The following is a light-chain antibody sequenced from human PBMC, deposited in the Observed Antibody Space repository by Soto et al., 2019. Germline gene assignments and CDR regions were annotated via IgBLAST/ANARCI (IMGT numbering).Light chain of an antibody. J-gene: IGLJ1*01. Sequence: QSALTQPPSASGSFGQSGTISCTGTSSDVGGYNSVSWYQQHPGKAPKLIIYEVSERPSEVPDRFSGSKSGNTASLTVSGLHADDEADYYCSSYSGTNYHYVFGAGTKLTV. CDR2: EVS. CDR1: SSDVGGYNS. CDR3: SSYSGTNYHYV. V-gene: IGLV2-8*01.